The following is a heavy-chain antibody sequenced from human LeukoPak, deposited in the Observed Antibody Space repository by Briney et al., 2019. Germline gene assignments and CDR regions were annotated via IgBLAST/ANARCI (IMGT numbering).Heavy chain of an antibody. Sequence: SETLSLTCAVSGGSISSSNWWSWVRPPPGKGLEWIGEIYHSGSTNYNPSLKSRVTISVDKSKNQFSLKLSSVTAADTAVYYCARDQFGLLGGIDYWGQGTLVTVSS. J-gene: IGHJ4*02. V-gene: IGHV4-4*02. CDR3: ARDQFGLLGGIDY. D-gene: IGHD3-10*01. CDR1: GGSISSSNW. CDR2: IYHSGST.